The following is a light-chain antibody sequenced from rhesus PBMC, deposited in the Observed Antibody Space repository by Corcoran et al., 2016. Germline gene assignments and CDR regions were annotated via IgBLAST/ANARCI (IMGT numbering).Light chain of an antibody. J-gene: IGKJ2*01. CDR3: QQGYSTPYS. Sequence: DIQMSQSPSSLSASVGDKVTITCRASQGISNALAWYQQKPGKAPKLLIYDASRLESGVPSRFSGSRSGTGFTLTISSLQPEDFATYYCQQGYSTPYSFDQRTKVEVK. CDR1: QGISNA. V-gene: IGKV1-33*02. CDR2: DAS.